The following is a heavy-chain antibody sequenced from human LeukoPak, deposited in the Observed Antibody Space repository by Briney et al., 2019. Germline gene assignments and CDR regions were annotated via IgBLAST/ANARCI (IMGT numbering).Heavy chain of an antibody. J-gene: IGHJ4*02. D-gene: IGHD6-13*01. CDR3: AKGDSSWYEGYFDY. CDR2: ISWNSGSI. CDR1: GFTFDDYA. V-gene: IGHV3-9*03. Sequence: GRSLRLSCAASGFTFDDYAMHWVRQAPGKGLEWVSGISWNSGSIGYADSVKGRFTISRDNAKNSLYLQMNSLRAEDMALYYCAKGDSSWYEGYFDYWGQGTLVTVSS.